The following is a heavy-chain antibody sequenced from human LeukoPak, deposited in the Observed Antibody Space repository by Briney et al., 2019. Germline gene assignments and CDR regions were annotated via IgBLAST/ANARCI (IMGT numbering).Heavy chain of an antibody. Sequence: ASVTVSCKASGYTFTSYGISWVRQAPGQGLEWMGWISAYNGNTNYAQKLQGRVTMTTDTSTSTAYMELRSLRSDDTAVYYCARVPPPTYYDFWSGYYTPPFCDYWGQGTLVTVSS. CDR2: ISAYNGNT. V-gene: IGHV1-18*01. J-gene: IGHJ4*02. D-gene: IGHD3-3*01. CDR3: ARVPPPTYYDFWSGYYTPPFCDY. CDR1: GYTFTSYG.